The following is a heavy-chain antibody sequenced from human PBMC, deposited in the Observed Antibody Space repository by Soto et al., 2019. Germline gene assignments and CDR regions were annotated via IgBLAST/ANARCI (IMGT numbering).Heavy chain of an antibody. CDR3: ARHGSHCSGGSCYGSGNWSAP. CDR1: GGSISSYY. Sequence: SETLSLTCTVSGGSISSYYWSWIRQPPGKGLEWIGYIYYSGSTNYNPSLKSRVTISVDTSKNQFSLKLSSVTAADTAVYYCARHGSHCSGGSCYGSGNWSAPGGQGTLVTVSS. J-gene: IGHJ5*02. CDR2: IYYSGST. V-gene: IGHV4-59*08. D-gene: IGHD2-15*01.